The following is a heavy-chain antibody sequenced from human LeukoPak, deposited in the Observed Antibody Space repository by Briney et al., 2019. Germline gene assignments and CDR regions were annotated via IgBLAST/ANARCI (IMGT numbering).Heavy chain of an antibody. D-gene: IGHD3/OR15-3a*01. CDR1: GGSISSYY. CDR3: ARGWTPSLPPDY. J-gene: IGHJ4*02. V-gene: IGHV4-59*01. Sequence: PSETLSLTCTVSGGSISSYYWSWIRQPPGKGLEWIGYIYYSGSTNYNPSLKSRVTISVDTSKNQFSLKLSSVTAADTAVYYRARGWTPSLPPDYWGQGTLVTVSS. CDR2: IYYSGST.